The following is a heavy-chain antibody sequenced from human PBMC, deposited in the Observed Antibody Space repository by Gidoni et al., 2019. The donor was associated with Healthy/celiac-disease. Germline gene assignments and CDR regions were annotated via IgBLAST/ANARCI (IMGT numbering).Heavy chain of an antibody. Sequence: VQLVESGGGLVKPGGSLRLSCAASGSTFSDYSMSWIRQAPGKGLEWVSYISSRSSNTNYADSVKGRFTISRDNAKNSLYLQMNSLRAEDTAVYYCARGRGFGELSCDYWGQGTLVTVSS. CDR2: ISSRSSNT. CDR1: GSTFSDYS. CDR3: ARGRGFGELSCDY. D-gene: IGHD3-10*01. V-gene: IGHV3-11*06. J-gene: IGHJ4*02.